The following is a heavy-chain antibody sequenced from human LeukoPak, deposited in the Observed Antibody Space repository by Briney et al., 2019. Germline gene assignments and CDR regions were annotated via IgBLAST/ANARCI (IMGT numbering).Heavy chain of an antibody. Sequence: GGSLSLSCTASGFIDINNYINWVRPARGKGLEWVSPISGSGGSKYYADSVKGGFTIYRDNSKNTLNLQMNSLRAENTAVYYDAKRVYDILTGYYNYYYYMDVWGKGTTVTVSS. V-gene: IGHV3-23*01. CDR1: GFIDINNY. J-gene: IGHJ6*03. CDR3: AKRVYDILTGYYNYYYYMDV. D-gene: IGHD3-9*01. CDR2: ISGSGGSK.